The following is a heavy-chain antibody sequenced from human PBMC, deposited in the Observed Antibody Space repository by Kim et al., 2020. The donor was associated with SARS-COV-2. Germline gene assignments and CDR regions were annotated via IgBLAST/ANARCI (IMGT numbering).Heavy chain of an antibody. J-gene: IGHJ4*02. CDR3: ARDGGDSILDY. CDR1: GGSISSYY. Sequence: SETLSLTCTVSGGSISSYYWSWIRQPPGKGLEWIGYIYYSGSTNYNPSLKSRVTISVDTFKNQFSLKLSSVTAADTAVYYCARDGGDSILDYWGQGTLVTVSS. D-gene: IGHD2-21*02. CDR2: IYYSGST. V-gene: IGHV4-59*01.